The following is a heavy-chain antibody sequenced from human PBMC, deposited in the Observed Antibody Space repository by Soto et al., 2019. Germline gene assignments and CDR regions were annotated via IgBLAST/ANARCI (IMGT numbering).Heavy chain of an antibody. CDR1: GFTFSGLG. D-gene: IGHD1-26*01. CDR2: IRYDGSNI. CDR3: ARDGVGHTTFFGYFDY. Sequence: QVQLVESGGGVVQPGRSRRLSCAASGFTFSGLGMHWAGQAPGKGLEWGAVIRYDGSNIYYADAVKGRFTISRDNSKDTLYLQMNSLRADDTAVYYCARDGVGHTTFFGYFDYWGQGTLVTVSS. V-gene: IGHV3-33*01. J-gene: IGHJ4*02.